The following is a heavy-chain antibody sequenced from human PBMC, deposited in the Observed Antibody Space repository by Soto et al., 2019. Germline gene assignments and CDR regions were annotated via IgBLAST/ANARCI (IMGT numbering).Heavy chain of an antibody. CDR1: GYTFTSYA. CDR2: INAGTGDT. V-gene: IGHV1-3*01. J-gene: IGHJ4*02. CDR3: VTSDWAW. D-gene: IGHD3-9*01. Sequence: ASVKVSCEASGYTFTSYALHWVRQAPGQGLQWVGWINAGTGDTRYAPKFQGRLIITRDTSASTAYMELSSLRPNDTAMFYCVTSDWAWWGQGTLVTVS.